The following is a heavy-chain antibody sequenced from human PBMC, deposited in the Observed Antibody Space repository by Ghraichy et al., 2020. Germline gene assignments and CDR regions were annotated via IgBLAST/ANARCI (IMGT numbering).Heavy chain of an antibody. J-gene: IGHJ6*02. V-gene: IGHV3-23*01. D-gene: IGHD3-22*01. Sequence: GGSLRLSCAASGFTFSSYAMSWVRQAPGKGLEWVSAISGSGGSTYYTDSVKGRFTISRDNSKNTLYLQMNSLRAEDTAVYYCAKNPGYSSGYWYYYGMDVWGQGTTVTVSS. CDR1: GFTFSSYA. CDR2: ISGSGGST. CDR3: AKNPGYSSGYWYYYGMDV.